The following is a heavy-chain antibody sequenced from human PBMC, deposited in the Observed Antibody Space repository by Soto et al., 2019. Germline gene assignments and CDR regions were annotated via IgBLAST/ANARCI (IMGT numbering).Heavy chain of an antibody. D-gene: IGHD3-10*01. CDR3: TWRPWSTSNGTGDF. V-gene: IGHV3-74*01. CDR1: GVTFSMYW. Sequence: PWGSLRPSYSAPGVTFSMYWMHWVRQVPGKGPEWVSRINDDGISTNYADSVKGRFTISRDNAKNTLYLQMNALRVEDTAVYYCTWRPWSTSNGTGDFWGQGTLVTVLS. CDR2: INDDGIST. J-gene: IGHJ4*02.